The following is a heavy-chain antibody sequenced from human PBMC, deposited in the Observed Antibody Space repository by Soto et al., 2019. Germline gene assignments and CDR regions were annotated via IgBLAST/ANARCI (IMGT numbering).Heavy chain of an antibody. CDR2: ISSSSSTI. V-gene: IGHV3-48*02. CDR3: ARDQGTYYDIAKPL. CDR1: GFTFSSYS. Sequence: EVQLVESGGGLVQPGGSLRLSCAASGFTFSSYSMNWVRQAPGKGLEWVSYISSSSSTIYYADSVKGRFTISRDNAKNSLDLQMNSLRDEDTAVYYCARDQGTYYDIAKPLWGQGTLVTVSS. D-gene: IGHD3-9*01. J-gene: IGHJ4*02.